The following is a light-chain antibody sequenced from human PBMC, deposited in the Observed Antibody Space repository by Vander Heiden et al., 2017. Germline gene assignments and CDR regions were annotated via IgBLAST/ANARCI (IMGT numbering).Light chain of an antibody. J-gene: IGLJ3*02. CDR3: CSYAGSSTLV. CDR1: SSEVVSDVI. CDR2: EVS. V-gene: IGLV2-23*02. Sequence: QSALTQPASVSWSPGQSITISCNGTSSEVVSDVIGAWYQQDPGKAPKLMIYEVSKRPSGVSNRFSGSKSGNTASLTISGLQTEDEADYHCCSYAGSSTLVFGGGTQLTVL.